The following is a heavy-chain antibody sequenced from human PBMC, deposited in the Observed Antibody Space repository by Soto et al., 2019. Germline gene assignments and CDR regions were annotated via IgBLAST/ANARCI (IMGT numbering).Heavy chain of an antibody. J-gene: IGHJ4*02. D-gene: IGHD6-6*01. CDR3: ARGRSGQLVHVQY. V-gene: IGHV4-59*01. CDR1: GGSISSYY. Sequence: QVQLQESGPGLVKPSETLSLTCTVSGGSISSYYWSWIRQPPGKGLEWIGYIYYSWSTNYNPSLHRRFTLSVDTSMNQFHLKLSSVTAADTAVYYCARGRSGQLVHVQYWGQGTLVTVSS. CDR2: IYYSWST.